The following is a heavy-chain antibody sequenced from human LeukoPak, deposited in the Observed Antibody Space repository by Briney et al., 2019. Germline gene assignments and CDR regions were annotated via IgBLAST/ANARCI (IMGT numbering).Heavy chain of an antibody. CDR1: GGSISSSSYY. CDR3: ARKVGPTAHFDY. Sequence: SETLSLTCTVSGGSISSSSYYWGWIRQPPGKGLEWIGSIYYSGSTYYNPSLKSRVTMSVDTSKNQFSLKLTSATAADTAVYYCARKVGPTAHFDYWGQGTLVTVSS. D-gene: IGHD1-26*01. V-gene: IGHV4-39*07. CDR2: IYYSGST. J-gene: IGHJ4*02.